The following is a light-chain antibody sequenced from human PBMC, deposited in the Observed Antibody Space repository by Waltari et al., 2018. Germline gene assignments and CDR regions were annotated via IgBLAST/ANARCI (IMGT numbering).Light chain of an antibody. CDR3: QQRSNWPPVFT. CDR2: DTS. CDR1: QSVNSY. J-gene: IGKJ3*01. V-gene: IGKV3-11*01. Sequence: VLTQSPATLPLSPGDRATLSCRANQSVNSYLAWYQQKVGQPPRLLIYDTSNRATGIPARFSGSGSGTDFSLTISSLEPEDFAIYYCQQRSNWPPVFTFGPGTKVDFK.